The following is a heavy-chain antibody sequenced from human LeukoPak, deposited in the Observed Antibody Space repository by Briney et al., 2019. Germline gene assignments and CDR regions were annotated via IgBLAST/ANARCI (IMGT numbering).Heavy chain of an antibody. Sequence: PGGSLRLSCAASGFIVSNTYMTWVRQAPGKGLEWVSVIRNDGSTYYADSVKGRFTVSRDNSKNMLFLRMNSLRVEDTAVYFCASLARDYWGQGTLVSVPS. CDR1: GFIVSNTY. J-gene: IGHJ4*02. CDR3: ASLARDY. V-gene: IGHV3-53*01. CDR2: IRNDGST. D-gene: IGHD3-3*02.